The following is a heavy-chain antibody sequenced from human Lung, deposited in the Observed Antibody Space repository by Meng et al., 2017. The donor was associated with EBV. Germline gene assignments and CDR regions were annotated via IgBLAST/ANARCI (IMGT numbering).Heavy chain of an antibody. D-gene: IGHD4-11*01. Sequence: QVQVVHAGGEVKKPVASVKVSCKASGYTFTNYGINWVRQAPGQGLEWMGWISPYNDNTNYAQKFQGRVTMTTDTSTNTAHMELRSLGSDDTAVYYCARDGDTVAPGLVDFWGQGTLVTVSS. CDR2: ISPYNDNT. V-gene: IGHV1-18*01. J-gene: IGHJ4*02. CDR1: GYTFTNYG. CDR3: ARDGDTVAPGLVDF.